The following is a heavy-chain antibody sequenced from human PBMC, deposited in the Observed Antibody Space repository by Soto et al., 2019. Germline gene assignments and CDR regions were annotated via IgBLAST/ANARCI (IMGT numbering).Heavy chain of an antibody. D-gene: IGHD6-13*01. CDR1: GYTFTSYA. Sequence: ASVKVSCKASGYTFTSYAMHWVRQAPGQRLEWMGWINAGNGNTKYSQKFQGRVTITRDTSASTAYMELSSLRSEDTAVYYCARDRAGYSSSWEWRNFDYWGQGTLVTVSS. J-gene: IGHJ4*02. CDR2: INAGNGNT. CDR3: ARDRAGYSSSWEWRNFDY. V-gene: IGHV1-3*01.